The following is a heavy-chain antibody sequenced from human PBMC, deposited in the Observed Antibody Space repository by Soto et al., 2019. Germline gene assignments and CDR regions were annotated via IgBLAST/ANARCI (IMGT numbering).Heavy chain of an antibody. CDR3: AKNQGVELVPLATVDWFDP. CDR2: ISGSGFKK. Sequence: GGSLRLSCAASGFIFENFGMSWVRQAPGKGLEWISSISGSGFKKYYAHSVKGRFTISRDNSKSTVYLELNNLSAEDTAVYHCAKNQGVELVPLATVDWFDPWGQGSVVTVSS. V-gene: IGHV3-23*01. CDR1: GFIFENFG. J-gene: IGHJ5*02. D-gene: IGHD1-26*01.